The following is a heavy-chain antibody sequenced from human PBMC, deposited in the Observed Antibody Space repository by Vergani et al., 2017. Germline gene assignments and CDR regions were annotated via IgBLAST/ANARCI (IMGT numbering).Heavy chain of an antibody. V-gene: IGHV3-30*03. D-gene: IGHD1-1*01. CDR1: GFTSSYYG. Sequence: QVHLVESGGGVVQPGRSLRLSCVVSGFTSSYYGMHWVRQAPGKGLEWVAVISYDGTQKYYADSVKGRFTISRENSKSTLYLQMNSLRTEDTAVYYCATKSCGTPGCQIGYFREWGQGTLVTVPS. CDR2: ISYDGTQK. CDR3: ATKSCGTPGCQIGYFRE. J-gene: IGHJ1*01.